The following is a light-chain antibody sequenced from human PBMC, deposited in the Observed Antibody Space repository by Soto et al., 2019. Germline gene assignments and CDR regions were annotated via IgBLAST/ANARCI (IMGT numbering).Light chain of an antibody. CDR3: QQYGSAPFT. Sequence: IVVTQSAGTLSLSPGERATLSCRASQSVASSHLAWYRQKPGQTPRLLIYDASSRATGIPDRISGSGSGTDFTLTISRREPDDFAVYYCQQYGSAPFTFGPGTKVDIK. V-gene: IGKV3-20*01. CDR2: DAS. J-gene: IGKJ3*01. CDR1: QSVASSH.